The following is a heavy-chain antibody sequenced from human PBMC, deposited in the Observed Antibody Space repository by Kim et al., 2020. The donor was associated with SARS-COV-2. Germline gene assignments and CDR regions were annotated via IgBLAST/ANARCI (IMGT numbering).Heavy chain of an antibody. Sequence: SVKVSCKASGGTFSSYAISWVRQAPGQGLEWMGGIIPIFGTANYAQKFQGRVTITADESTSTAYMELNSLRSEDTAVYYCARDSTGTTWGGWFDPWGQGTLVTVSS. V-gene: IGHV1-69*13. CDR3: ARDSTGTTWGGWFDP. J-gene: IGHJ5*02. D-gene: IGHD1-7*01. CDR2: IIPIFGTA. CDR1: GGTFSSYA.